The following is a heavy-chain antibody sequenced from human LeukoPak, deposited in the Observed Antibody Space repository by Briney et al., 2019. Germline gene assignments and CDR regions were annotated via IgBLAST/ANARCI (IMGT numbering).Heavy chain of an antibody. CDR1: GDSVSSNIAS. CDR2: TYYRSKWYN. J-gene: IGHJ3*02. D-gene: IGHD1-1*01. V-gene: IGHV6-1*01. Sequence: SQTLSLTCAISGDSVSSNIASWNWIRQSPSRGLEWLGRTYYRSKWYNDYAVSVKSRITINPDTSKNQFSLQPNSVTPEDTAVYYCARVYNWNPAGAFDTWGQGTVVTVSS. CDR3: ARVYNWNPAGAFDT.